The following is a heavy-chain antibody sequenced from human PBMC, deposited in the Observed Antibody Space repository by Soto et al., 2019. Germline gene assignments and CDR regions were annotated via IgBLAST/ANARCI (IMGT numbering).Heavy chain of an antibody. D-gene: IGHD4-17*01. Sequence: EVQLVESGGGLVQPGRSLRLSCVASGFTADVYAMHWVRQAPGKGLEWVSGISSNSDTIDYADSVKGRFTISRDNAKNSLFLQMNSLRPEDTALYYCAKDMKWGGMTTIHYFDSWGQGTLVTVSS. V-gene: IGHV3-9*02. CDR2: ISSNSDTI. J-gene: IGHJ4*02. CDR3: AKDMKWGGMTTIHYFDS. CDR1: GFTADVYA.